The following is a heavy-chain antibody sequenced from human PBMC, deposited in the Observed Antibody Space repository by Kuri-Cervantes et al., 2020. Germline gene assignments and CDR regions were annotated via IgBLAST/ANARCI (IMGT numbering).Heavy chain of an antibody. CDR3: ARGTRYFDFYYYYGMDV. J-gene: IGHJ6*02. CDR1: GYTFTSYD. D-gene: IGHD3-9*01. CDR2: MNPNSGNT. Sequence: ASVKVSCKASGYTFTSYDINWVRQATGQGLEWMGWMNPNSGNTGYAQKFQGRVTMTRNTSISTAYMELSSLRSEDTAMYYCARGTRYFDFYYYYGMDVWGQGTTVTVSS. V-gene: IGHV1-8*01.